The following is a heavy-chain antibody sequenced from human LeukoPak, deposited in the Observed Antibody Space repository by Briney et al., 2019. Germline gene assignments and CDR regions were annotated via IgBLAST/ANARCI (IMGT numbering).Heavy chain of an antibody. J-gene: IGHJ6*03. CDR3: ARIATTKDFWNGHSYYVDV. D-gene: IGHD3-3*01. Sequence: SETLSLTCTVSGGSFTNYYWSWIRQPPGGGLEWIGHIYYSGSTKYNPSLKSRVTISLDTSKNQFSLKLSSVTAADTAVYYCARIATTKDFWNGHSYYVDVRGKGTTVTVSS. CDR2: IYYSGST. CDR1: GGSFTNYY. V-gene: IGHV4-59*01.